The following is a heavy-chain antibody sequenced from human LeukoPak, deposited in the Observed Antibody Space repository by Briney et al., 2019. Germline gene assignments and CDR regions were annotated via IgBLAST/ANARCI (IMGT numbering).Heavy chain of an antibody. CDR2: IISATLDYGTA. D-gene: IGHD2/OR15-2a*01. CDR3: TPLILGEYSQH. CDR1: GLTFRDIW. Sequence: GGSLRPSCAASGLTFRDIWMNWVRQAPGKGLEWVGPIISATLDYGTADYAAPVKRRFTISRDDSKNTLYLQMNSLKAEDTAHYYCTPLILGEYSQHWAQGTVVSVSS. V-gene: IGHV3-15*01. J-gene: IGHJ1*01.